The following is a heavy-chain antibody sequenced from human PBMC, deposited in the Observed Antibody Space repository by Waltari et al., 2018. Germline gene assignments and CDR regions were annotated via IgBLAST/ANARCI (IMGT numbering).Heavy chain of an antibody. CDR1: GFTFSSYA. V-gene: IGHV3-23*01. J-gene: IGHJ4*02. CDR2: ISGSGGST. CDR3: AKSDDMVRGPFDY. Sequence: EVQLLESGGGLVQPGGSLRLSCAASGFTFSSYAMRWVRQAPGKGLEWVSAISGSGGSTYYADSVKGRFTISRDNSKNTLYLQMNSLRAEDTAVYYCAKSDDMVRGPFDYWGQGTLVTVSS. D-gene: IGHD3-10*01.